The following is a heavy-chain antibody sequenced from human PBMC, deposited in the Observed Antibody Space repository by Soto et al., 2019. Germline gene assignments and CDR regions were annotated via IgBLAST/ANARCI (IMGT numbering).Heavy chain of an antibody. J-gene: IGHJ4*02. CDR3: AKSRGDSWTTYFFDY. CDR2: ISGSGQTT. D-gene: IGHD4-4*01. CDR1: GFTFISYS. V-gene: IGHV3-23*01. Sequence: PGGSLRLSCAASGFTFISYSMNWVRQAPGKGLEWVSGISGSGQTTHYKDSVKGRFTISRDNFRNTLYLQVNSLRAEDTAIYFCAKSRGDSWTTYFFDYWGQGALVTVSS.